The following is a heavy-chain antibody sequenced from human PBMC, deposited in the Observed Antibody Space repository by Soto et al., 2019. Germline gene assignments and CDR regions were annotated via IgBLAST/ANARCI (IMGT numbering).Heavy chain of an antibody. D-gene: IGHD3-10*01. CDR3: AKNRQFRSYYESAGHYNN. J-gene: IGHJ4*02. V-gene: IGHV3-23*01. CDR2: ISGTGGAT. CDR1: GFTFRNYD. Sequence: EVQLLESGGGLVQPGGSLRLSCVASGFTFRNYDMRWVRQAPGKGLEWVSGISGTGGATYYADYVKGRFTISRDNSKNTLYLQMNSLRANDTAVYYCAKNRQFRSYYESAGHYNNWGQGTLVTVSS.